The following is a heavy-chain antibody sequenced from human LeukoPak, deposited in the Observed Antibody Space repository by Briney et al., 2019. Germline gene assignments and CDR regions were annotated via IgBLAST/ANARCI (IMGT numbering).Heavy chain of an antibody. Sequence: PGGSLRLSCAASGFTFSSYSMTWVRQAPGKGLEWVSYITSDSRTIDYADSVRGRFTISRDNSKNTLYLQMNSLRAEDTAVYYCAKQSRNYYDSSGYYAKTLFDYWGQGTLVTVSS. J-gene: IGHJ4*02. CDR3: AKQSRNYYDSSGYYAKTLFDY. CDR1: GFTFSSYS. CDR2: ITSDSRTI. V-gene: IGHV3-48*01. D-gene: IGHD3-22*01.